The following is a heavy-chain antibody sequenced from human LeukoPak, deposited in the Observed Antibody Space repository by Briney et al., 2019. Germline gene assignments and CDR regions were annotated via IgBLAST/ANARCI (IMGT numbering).Heavy chain of an antibody. CDR1: GFTFSSYE. J-gene: IGHJ6*02. V-gene: IGHV3-48*03. D-gene: IGHD3-3*01. Sequence: GGSLRLSCAASGFTFSSYEMNWVRQAPGKGLEWVSCISSSGSTIYYADSVKGRFTISRDNAKNSLYLQMNSLRAEDTAVYYCARALPQYYDFWSGYYTGPYYYGMDVWGRGTTVTVSS. CDR3: ARALPQYYDFWSGYYTGPYYYGMDV. CDR2: ISSSGSTI.